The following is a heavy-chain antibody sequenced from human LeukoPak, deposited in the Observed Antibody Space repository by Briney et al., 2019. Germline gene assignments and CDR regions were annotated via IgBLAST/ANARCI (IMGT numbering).Heavy chain of an antibody. CDR2: IIPIFGIA. Sequence: SVKVSCKASGGTFSSYAISWVRQAPGQGLEWMGRIIPIFGIANYAQKFQGRVTITADKSTSTAYMELSSLRSEDTAVYYCATYYYDSSGYSPVRSPLDYWGQGTLVTVSS. D-gene: IGHD3-22*01. CDR1: GGTFSSYA. V-gene: IGHV1-69*04. CDR3: ATYYYDSSGYSPVRSPLDY. J-gene: IGHJ4*02.